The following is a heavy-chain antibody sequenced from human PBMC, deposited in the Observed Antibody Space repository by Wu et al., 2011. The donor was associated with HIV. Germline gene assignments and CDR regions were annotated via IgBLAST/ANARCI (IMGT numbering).Heavy chain of an antibody. CDR3: ARAGDIVVVVAATEEGYYYYGMDV. V-gene: IGHV1-69*05. D-gene: IGHD2-15*01. CDR2: IIPIFGTA. CDR1: GGTFSSYA. Sequence: QVQLVQSGAEVKKPGSSVKVSCKASGGTFSSYAISWVRQAPGQGLEWMGGIIPIFGTANYAQKFQGRVTITTDESTSTAYMELSSLRSEDTAVYYCARAGDIVVVVAATEEGYYYYGMDVWGQGTTVTVSS. J-gene: IGHJ6*02.